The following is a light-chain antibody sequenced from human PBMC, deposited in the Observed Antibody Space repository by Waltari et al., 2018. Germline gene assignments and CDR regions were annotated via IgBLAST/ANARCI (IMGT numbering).Light chain of an antibody. V-gene: IGKV1-5*03. CDR3: QQYNSAPRT. J-gene: IGKJ1*01. CDR2: KAS. CDR1: QGISSW. Sequence: DIQMTQSPSSLSASVGDRVTVTCRASQGISSWLAWYQQKPGKAPKLLIYKASTFQGVVPSRFSGSGSGTDFTLTISSLQPEDFATYYCQQYNSAPRTFGQGTKVEIK.